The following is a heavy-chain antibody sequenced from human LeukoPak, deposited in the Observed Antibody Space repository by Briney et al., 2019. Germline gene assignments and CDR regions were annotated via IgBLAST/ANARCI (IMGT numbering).Heavy chain of an antibody. V-gene: IGHV3-33*01. D-gene: IGHD3-22*01. J-gene: IGHJ4*02. Sequence: GRSLRLSCAASGFTLSSYGMHWVRQAPGKGLEWVAVIWYDGSNKYYADSVKGRFTISRDNSKNTLYLQMNSLRAEDTAVYYCARSYYYDSNGYSPGDYWGQGTLVTVSS. CDR1: GFTLSSYG. CDR3: ARSYYYDSNGYSPGDY. CDR2: IWYDGSNK.